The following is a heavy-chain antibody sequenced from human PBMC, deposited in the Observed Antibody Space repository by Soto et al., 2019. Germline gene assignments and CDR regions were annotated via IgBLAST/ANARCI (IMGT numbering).Heavy chain of an antibody. CDR1: GGSISSGGYY. Sequence: SETLSLTCTVSGGSISSGGYYWSWIRQHPGKGLEWIGYIYYSGSTYYNPSLKSRVTISVDTSKNQFSLKLSSVTAADTAVYYCARESLELSGPPSGTWFDPWGQGTLVTVSS. V-gene: IGHV4-31*03. D-gene: IGHD1-7*01. J-gene: IGHJ5*02. CDR2: IYYSGST. CDR3: ARESLELSGPPSGTWFDP.